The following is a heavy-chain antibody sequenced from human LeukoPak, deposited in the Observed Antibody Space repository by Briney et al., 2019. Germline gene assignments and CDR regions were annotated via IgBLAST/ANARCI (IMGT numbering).Heavy chain of an antibody. J-gene: IGHJ4*02. CDR1: GGSISSGGYY. CDR2: IYYSGST. D-gene: IGHD2-15*01. CDR3: ARDVAGLYYFDY. Sequence: PSQTLSLTCTVSGGSISSGGYYWSWIRQHPGKGLEWIGYIYYSGSTYYNPSLKSRVTISVDTSKNQFSLKLNSVAAADTAIYYCARDVAGLYYFDYWGQGTLVTVSS. V-gene: IGHV4-31*03.